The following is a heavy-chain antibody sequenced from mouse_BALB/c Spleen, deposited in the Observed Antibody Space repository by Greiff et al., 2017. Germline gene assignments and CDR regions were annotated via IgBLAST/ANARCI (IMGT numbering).Heavy chain of an antibody. D-gene: IGHD1-1*01. J-gene: IGHJ4*01. CDR3: ATTVVAPDAMDY. CDR1: GFSLTSYG. V-gene: IGHV2-9*02. CDR2: IWAGGST. Sequence: VKLVESGPGLVAPSQSLSITCTVSGFSLTSYGVHWVRQPPGKGLEWLGVIWAGGSTNYNSALMSRLSISKDNSKSQVFLKMNSLQTDDTAMYYCATTVVAPDAMDYWGQGTSVTVSS.